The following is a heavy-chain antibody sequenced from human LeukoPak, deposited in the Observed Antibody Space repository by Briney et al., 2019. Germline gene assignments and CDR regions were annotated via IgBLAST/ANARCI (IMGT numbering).Heavy chain of an antibody. V-gene: IGHV3-21*01. D-gene: IGHD3-16*01. CDR3: ARDRGYYDYVWGSYGNDY. CDR2: ISSISSYI. CDR1: GFTFSSYS. J-gene: IGHJ4*02. Sequence: GGSLRLSCAASGFTFSSYSMNWVRQAPGKGREWVSSISSISSYIYYADSVKGRFTISRDNAKNSLYLQMNSLRAEDTAVYYCARDRGYYDYVWGSYGNDYWGQGTLVTVSS.